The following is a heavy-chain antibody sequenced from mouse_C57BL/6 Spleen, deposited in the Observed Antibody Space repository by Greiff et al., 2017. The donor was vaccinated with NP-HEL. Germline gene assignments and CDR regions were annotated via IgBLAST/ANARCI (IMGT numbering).Heavy chain of an antibody. CDR3: ARWAYGYDDAMDY. D-gene: IGHD2-2*01. CDR1: GYTFTSYG. CDR2: IYPRSGNT. Sequence: QVQLQQSGAELARPGASVKLSCKASGYTFTSYGISWVKQRTGQGLEWIGEIYPRSGNTYYNEKFKGKATLTADKSSSTAYMELRSLTSEDSAVYFRARWAYGYDDAMDYWGQGTSVTVSS. V-gene: IGHV1-81*01. J-gene: IGHJ4*01.